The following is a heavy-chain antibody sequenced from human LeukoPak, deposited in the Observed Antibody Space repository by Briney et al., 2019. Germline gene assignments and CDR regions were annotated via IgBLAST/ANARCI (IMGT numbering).Heavy chain of an antibody. CDR3: ARVGSYYEGDY. V-gene: IGHV3-48*02. CDR1: GFTFSTYS. D-gene: IGHD1-26*01. J-gene: IGHJ4*02. Sequence: GGSLRLSCAASGFTFSTYSMNWVRQAPGKGLEWVSYISSSGTTIYYADSVKGRFTISRDNAKNSLSLQMYSLREEDTAVYYCARVGSYYEGDYWGQGTLVTVSS. CDR2: ISSSGTTI.